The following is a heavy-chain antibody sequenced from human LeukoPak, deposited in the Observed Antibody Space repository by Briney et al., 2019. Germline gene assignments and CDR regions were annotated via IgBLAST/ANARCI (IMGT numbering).Heavy chain of an antibody. CDR2: IYFSGNT. CDR1: GGSIINYY. D-gene: IGHD1-26*01. J-gene: IGHJ2*01. CDR3: VRGGASTWYFDL. Sequence: SETLSLTCTVSGGSIINYYWSWIRQPPGKGLEWVGYIYFSGNTRYNPSLESRVTMSLDTSKNQVSLNLSSVAAADTAVYYCVRGGASTWYFDLWGRGTLVTVSS. V-gene: IGHV4-59*08.